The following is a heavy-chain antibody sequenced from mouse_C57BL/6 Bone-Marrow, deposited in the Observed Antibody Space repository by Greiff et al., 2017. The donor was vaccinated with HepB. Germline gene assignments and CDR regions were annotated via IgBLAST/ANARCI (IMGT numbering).Heavy chain of an antibody. CDR3: ARQGYYGSSYGNAMDY. D-gene: IGHD1-1*01. CDR2: ISYDGSN. CDR1: GYSITSGYY. J-gene: IGHJ4*01. Sequence: VQLQQSGPGLVKPSQSLSLTCSVTGYSITSGYYWNWIRQFPGNQLEWMGYISYDGSNNYNPSLKNRISITRDTSKNQFFLKLNSVTTEDTATYYCARQGYYGSSYGNAMDYWGQGTSVTVSS. V-gene: IGHV3-6*01.